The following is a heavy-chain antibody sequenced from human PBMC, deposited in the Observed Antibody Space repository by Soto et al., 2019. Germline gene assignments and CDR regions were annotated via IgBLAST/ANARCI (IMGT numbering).Heavy chain of an antibody. CDR2: IWYDGSNK. J-gene: IGHJ4*02. V-gene: IGHV3-33*01. D-gene: IGHD2-15*01. Sequence: PGGSLRLSCAASGFTFSSYGMHWVRQAPGKGLEWVAVIWYDGSNKYYADSVKGRFTISRDNSKNTLYLQMNSLRAEDTAVYYCARAGYCSGGSCHSIDYWGQGPLVTVSS. CDR3: ARAGYCSGGSCHSIDY. CDR1: GFTFSSYG.